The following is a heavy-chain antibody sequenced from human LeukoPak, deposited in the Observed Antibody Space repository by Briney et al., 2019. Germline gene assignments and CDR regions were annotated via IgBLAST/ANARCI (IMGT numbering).Heavy chain of an antibody. Sequence: SETLSLTCTVSGGSISSSSYYWGWIRQPPGKGLEWIGSIYYSGSTNYNPSLKSRVTISVDTSKNQFSLKLSSVTAADTAVYYCARGLCGGDCYPTPNWYFDLWGRGTLVTVSS. J-gene: IGHJ2*01. CDR3: ARGLCGGDCYPTPNWYFDL. D-gene: IGHD2-21*02. V-gene: IGHV4-39*07. CDR1: GGSISSSSYY. CDR2: IYYSGST.